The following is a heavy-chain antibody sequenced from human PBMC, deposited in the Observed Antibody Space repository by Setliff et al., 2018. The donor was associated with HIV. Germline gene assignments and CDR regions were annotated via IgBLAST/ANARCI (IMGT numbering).Heavy chain of an antibody. J-gene: IGHJ3*02. V-gene: IGHV4-4*02. CDR2: IYHGGST. D-gene: IGHD5-18*01. CDR3: ARATPGYNYGSRHAFDI. CDR1: GGSISSSNW. Sequence: SETLSLTCAVSGGSISSSNWWSWVRQPPGKGLEWIGEIYHGGSTNYDPSLKSRVTISVDKSKNQFSLKLSSVTAADTAVYYCARATPGYNYGSRHAFDIWGQGTKVTVSS.